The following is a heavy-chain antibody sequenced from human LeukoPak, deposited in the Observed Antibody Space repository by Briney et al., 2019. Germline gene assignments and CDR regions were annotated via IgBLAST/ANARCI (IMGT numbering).Heavy chain of an antibody. D-gene: IGHD6-6*01. CDR2: ISWNSGSI. CDR3: AKDSVGGIAARPYYFDY. CDR1: GFTFDDYA. J-gene: IGHJ4*02. V-gene: IGHV3-9*01. Sequence: PGGSLRLSCAASGFTFDDYAMHWVRQAPGKGLGWVSGISWNSGSIGYADSVKGRFTISRDNAKNSLYLQMNSLRAEDTALYYCAKDSVGGIAARPYYFDYWGQGTLVTVSS.